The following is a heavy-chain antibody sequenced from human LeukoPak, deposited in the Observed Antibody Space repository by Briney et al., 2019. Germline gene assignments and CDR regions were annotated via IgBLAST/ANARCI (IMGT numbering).Heavy chain of an antibody. CDR2: INYSGSS. CDR3: ARRGDFQRSYFDY. J-gene: IGHJ4*02. Sequence: SETLSLTCTVSGGSISSYYWNWIRQPPGKGLEWIGNINYSGSSNYNPSLKSRLTMSIDTSNNHFSPILTFVTAADTAVYYCARRGDFQRSYFDYWGLGTLVTVSS. CDR1: GGSISSYY. V-gene: IGHV4-59*08. D-gene: IGHD7-27*01.